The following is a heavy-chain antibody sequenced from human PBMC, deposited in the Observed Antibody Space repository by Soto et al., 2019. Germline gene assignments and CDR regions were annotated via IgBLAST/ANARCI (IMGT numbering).Heavy chain of an antibody. Sequence: GGSLRLSCVASGFSLANYPMNWVRQTPGKGLEWISYSSPRGDTIYYADSVEGRFTISRDNARNSLSLHMSSPRDEDSALYYCAKGPHTNVGWPYYFESWGQGVPVTVSS. V-gene: IGHV3-48*02. D-gene: IGHD6-19*01. CDR3: AKGPHTNVGWPYYFES. CDR1: GFSLANYP. J-gene: IGHJ4*02. CDR2: SSPRGDTI.